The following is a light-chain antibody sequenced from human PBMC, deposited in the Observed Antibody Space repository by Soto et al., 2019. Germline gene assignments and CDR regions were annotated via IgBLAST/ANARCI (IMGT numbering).Light chain of an antibody. V-gene: IGKV1-27*01. Sequence: DIQVTQSPSSLSASLGGRVSITCRASRDISNYLAWYQQKPGQVPRLLISGASSLHSGVPSRFSGSRSGTDFTLTISSLQPEDIATYFCQKYDTAPLTFGGGTKV. CDR2: GAS. CDR3: QKYDTAPLT. CDR1: RDISNY. J-gene: IGKJ4*01.